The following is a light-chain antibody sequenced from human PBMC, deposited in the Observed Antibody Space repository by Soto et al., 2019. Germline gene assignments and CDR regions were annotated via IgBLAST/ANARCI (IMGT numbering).Light chain of an antibody. Sequence: DIQMTQSPSSLSASVGDRVTITCRASQSISSYLNWYQQKPGKAPKLLIYAASSLQSGVPSRFSGSGSGTDFTLTINSLQPEDFGTYYCQESHRDLLIFGPGTKVDI. CDR2: AAS. CDR3: QESHRDLLI. V-gene: IGKV1-39*01. J-gene: IGKJ3*01. CDR1: QSISSY.